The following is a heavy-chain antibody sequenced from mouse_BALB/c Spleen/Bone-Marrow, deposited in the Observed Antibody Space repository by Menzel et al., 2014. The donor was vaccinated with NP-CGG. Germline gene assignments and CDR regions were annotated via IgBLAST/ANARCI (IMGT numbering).Heavy chain of an antibody. CDR3: AREYYGSSGYFDV. CDR2: INPSTGYT. V-gene: IGHV1-7*01. CDR1: GYNFTSYW. J-gene: IGHJ1*01. D-gene: IGHD1-1*01. Sequence: QVQLQQPGAELAKPGASVKMSCKASGYNFTSYWMHWVKQRPGQGLEWIGYINPSTGYTEYSQKFKDKATLTADKSSSTAYMQLSSLTSEDSAVYYCAREYYGSSGYFDVWGAGTTVTVSS.